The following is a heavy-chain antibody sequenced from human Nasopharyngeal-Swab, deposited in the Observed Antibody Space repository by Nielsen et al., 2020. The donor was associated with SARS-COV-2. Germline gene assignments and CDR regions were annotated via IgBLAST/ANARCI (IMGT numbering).Heavy chain of an antibody. CDR3: ARDQGYYDFWSGYPGGMDV. D-gene: IGHD3-3*01. CDR2: ISGSGGST. V-gene: IGHV3-23*01. Sequence: VRQAPGKGLEWVSAISGSGGSTYYADSVKGRFTISRDNSKSTLYLQVNSLRAEDTAVYYCARDQGYYDFWSGYPGGMDVWGQGTTVTVSS. J-gene: IGHJ6*02.